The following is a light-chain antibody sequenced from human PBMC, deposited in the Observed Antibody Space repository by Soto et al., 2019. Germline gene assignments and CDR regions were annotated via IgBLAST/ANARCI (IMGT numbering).Light chain of an antibody. CDR2: DAS. CDR3: QQYNNWPRNT. CDR1: QSISITY. V-gene: IGKV3D-7*01. J-gene: IGKJ2*01. Sequence: EIVLTHSPGTLSFSPGEIATLSFRAIQSISITYLTWYHQRPGQAPRLLIYDASRRATGIPARFSGSGSGTDFTLTISSLQSEDFAIYYCQQYNNWPRNTFGQGTKVDIK.